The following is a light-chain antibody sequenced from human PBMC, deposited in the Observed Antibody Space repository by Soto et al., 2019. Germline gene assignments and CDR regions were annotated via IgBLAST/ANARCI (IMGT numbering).Light chain of an antibody. CDR1: RAINNY. Sequence: IPMTQSPSSLSASVGDRVTLTCRTSRAINNYVNWYQHHPGRVPKLLISSASILQAGVPSRFGAGGSGTHFALTISNLQPEDVATYYCQQSYSTPPNFGQGTKLEI. V-gene: IGKV1-39*01. CDR3: QQSYSTPPN. CDR2: SAS. J-gene: IGKJ2*01.